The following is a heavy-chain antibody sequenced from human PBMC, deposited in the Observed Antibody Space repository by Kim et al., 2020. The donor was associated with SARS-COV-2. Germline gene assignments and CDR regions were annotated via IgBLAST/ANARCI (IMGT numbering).Heavy chain of an antibody. CDR1: GFTFSSYA. CDR2: ISGSGGST. J-gene: IGHJ4*02. D-gene: IGHD4-17*01. V-gene: IGHV3-23*01. CDR3: AKVMTPTVTTSGNFDY. Sequence: GGSLRLSCAASGFTFSSYAMSWVRQAPGKGLEWVSAISGSGGSTYYADSVKGRFTISRDNSKNTLYLQMNSLRAEDTAVYYCAKVMTPTVTTSGNFDYWGQGTLVTVSS.